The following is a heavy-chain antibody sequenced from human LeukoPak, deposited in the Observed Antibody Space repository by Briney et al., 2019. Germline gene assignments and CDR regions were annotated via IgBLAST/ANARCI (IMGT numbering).Heavy chain of an antibody. CDR2: IYTSGST. J-gene: IGHJ4*01. D-gene: IGHD5/OR15-5a*01. CDR3: AREGRLPYFDY. V-gene: IGHV4-4*07. CDR1: DGSLSSYY. Sequence: SETLSLTCTVSDGSLSSYYWSWIRQPAGKGLEWIGRIYTSGSTNYNPSLKSRVTMSVDSSKNQFSLKLSSVTAADTAVYYCAREGRLPYFDYWGHGTLVTVSP.